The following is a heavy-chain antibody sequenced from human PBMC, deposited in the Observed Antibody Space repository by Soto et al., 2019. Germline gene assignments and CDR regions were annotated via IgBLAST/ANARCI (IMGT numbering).Heavy chain of an antibody. Sequence: SETLSLTCTVSGDSVSSVGFHWAWLRRPPGKGLEWIGYIYNGGSTYYRPSLESRMHMPLDATRNHYSLRLTSVTAADTAVYFCARAPVGLDTISYFDYWGQGKLVTVSS. D-gene: IGHD3-3*01. CDR2: IYNGGST. J-gene: IGHJ4*02. CDR1: GDSVSSVGFH. V-gene: IGHV4-30-4*01. CDR3: ARAPVGLDTISYFDY.